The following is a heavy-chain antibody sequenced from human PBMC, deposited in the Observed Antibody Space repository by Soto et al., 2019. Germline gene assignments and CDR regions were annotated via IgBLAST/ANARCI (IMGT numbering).Heavy chain of an antibody. V-gene: IGHV1-69*13. D-gene: IGHD3-22*01. CDR2: ITPIFGTA. J-gene: IGHJ4*02. CDR1: GGTFSSYA. Sequence: ASVKVSCKASGGTFSSYAISWVRQAPGQGLEWMGGITPIFGTANYAQKFQGRVTITADESTSTAYMELSSLRSEDTAVYYCARGTYDSSGYGPFDYWGQGTLVTVSS. CDR3: ARGTYDSSGYGPFDY.